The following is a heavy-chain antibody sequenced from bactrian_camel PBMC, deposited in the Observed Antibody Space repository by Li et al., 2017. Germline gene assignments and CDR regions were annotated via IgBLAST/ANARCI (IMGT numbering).Heavy chain of an antibody. Sequence: VQLVESGGGPVQAGGSLKLSCAASEFRSTFYCMAWFRQAPGKEREGVATISIDGSTTYVDSVKGRFTISRDNAKNTLYLQMNSLKPEDTAMYYCAASAYYCGMDKGRYDNWGQGTQVTVS. V-gene: IGHV3S53*01. CDR1: EFRSTFYC. D-gene: IGHD3*01. CDR2: ISIDGST. CDR3: AASAYYCGMDKGRYDN. J-gene: IGHJ4*01.